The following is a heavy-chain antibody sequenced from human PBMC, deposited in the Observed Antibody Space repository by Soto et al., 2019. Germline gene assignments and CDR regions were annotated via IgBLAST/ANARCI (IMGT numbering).Heavy chain of an antibody. Sequence: SGPLAITGIVSSGSIIGYYWSWSRQRPGKGLEWIGYIYYSGSTYYNPSLKSRVTISVDTSKNQFSLKLSSVTAADTAVYYCASVYYGSGSWSWFDPWGQGTLVTVSS. CDR1: SGSIIGYY. V-gene: IGHV4-59*06. J-gene: IGHJ5*02. CDR3: ASVYYGSGSWSWFDP. D-gene: IGHD3-10*01. CDR2: IYYSGST.